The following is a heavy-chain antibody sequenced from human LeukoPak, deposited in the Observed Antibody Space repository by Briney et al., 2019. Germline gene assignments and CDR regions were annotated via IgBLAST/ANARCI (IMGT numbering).Heavy chain of an antibody. Sequence: GGSLRLSCAASGFTFSSYGMHWVRQAPGKGLEWVAVIWYGGSNKYYADSVKGRFTISRDNSKNTLYLLMNSLRAEDTAVYYCVGGSGRFDYWGQGTLVTVSS. V-gene: IGHV3-33*01. D-gene: IGHD3-10*01. CDR2: IWYGGSNK. CDR3: VGGSGRFDY. CDR1: GFTFSSYG. J-gene: IGHJ4*02.